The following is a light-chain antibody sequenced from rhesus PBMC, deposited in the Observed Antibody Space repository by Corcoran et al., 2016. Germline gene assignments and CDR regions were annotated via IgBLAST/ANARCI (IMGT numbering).Light chain of an antibody. CDR3: RQSSNWPYS. V-gene: IGKV3-42*03. CDR2: GAS. J-gene: IGKJ2*01. Sequence: EIVMTQSPATLSLSPGERATLPCRASQSVSSSLAWYQQKPGQAPRLLIYGASSRATGIPDRFSGSGSGTEFTLPISSLGPENFAVYCCRQSSNWPYSFGQGAKVEIK. CDR1: QSVSSS.